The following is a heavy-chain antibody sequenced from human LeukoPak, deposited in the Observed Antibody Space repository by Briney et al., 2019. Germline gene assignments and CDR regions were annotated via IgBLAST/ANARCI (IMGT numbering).Heavy chain of an antibody. J-gene: IGHJ6*02. CDR3: ARVAVTYYYYYGMDV. Sequence: SETLSLTCAVYGGSFSGYYWSWIRQPPGKGLEWIGEINHSGSTNYNPSLKSRVTISVDTSKNQFSLKLSSVTAADTAVYYCARVAVTYYYYYGMDVWGQGTMVTVSS. V-gene: IGHV4-34*01. D-gene: IGHD4-11*01. CDR2: INHSGST. CDR1: GGSFSGYY.